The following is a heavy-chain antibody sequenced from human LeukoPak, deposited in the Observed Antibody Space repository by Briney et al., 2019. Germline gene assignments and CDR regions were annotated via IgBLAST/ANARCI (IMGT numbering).Heavy chain of an antibody. D-gene: IGHD3-10*02. CDR2: ISSSGSTV. CDR1: GFTFSSYE. Sequence: GGSLRLSCAASGFTFSSYEMNWVRQAPGKGLEWVSYISSSGSTVYYADSVKGRFTISRDNAKNSMYLQMNSLRAEDTAVYYCAELGITMIGGVWGKGTTVTISS. V-gene: IGHV3-48*03. J-gene: IGHJ6*04. CDR3: AELGITMIGGV.